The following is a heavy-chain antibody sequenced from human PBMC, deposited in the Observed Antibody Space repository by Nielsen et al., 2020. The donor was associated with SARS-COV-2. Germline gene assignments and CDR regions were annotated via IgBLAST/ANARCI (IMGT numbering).Heavy chain of an antibody. CDR2: INWNGGST. Sequence: VRQAPGKGLEWVSGINWNGGSTGYADSVKGRFTISRDNAKNSLYLQMNSLRAEDTAVYYCAKDPYSSSWVNDYYYYGMDVWGQGTTVTVSS. CDR3: AKDPYSSSWVNDYYYYGMDV. D-gene: IGHD6-13*01. J-gene: IGHJ6*02. V-gene: IGHV3-20*03.